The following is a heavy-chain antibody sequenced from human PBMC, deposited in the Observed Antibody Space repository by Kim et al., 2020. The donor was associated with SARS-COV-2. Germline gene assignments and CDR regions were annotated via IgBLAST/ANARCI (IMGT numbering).Heavy chain of an antibody. CDR1: GYTFTGYY. CDR3: ARRSSSDFRLLDY. D-gene: IGHD2-15*01. V-gene: IGHV1-2*02. CDR2: INPDTGGT. Sequence: ASVKVSCKASGYTFTGYYMHWVRQAPGQGLEWMGWINPDTGGTNYAQNFQGRVTMTRDTSISTAYMGLSRLTSDDTALYYCARRSSSDFRLLDYWGQGALVTVSS. J-gene: IGHJ4*02.